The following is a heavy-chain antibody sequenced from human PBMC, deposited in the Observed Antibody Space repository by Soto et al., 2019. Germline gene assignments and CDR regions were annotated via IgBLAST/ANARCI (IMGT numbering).Heavy chain of an antibody. V-gene: IGHV1-46*03. CDR1: GYIFTNFY. CDR2: INPNGGST. Sequence: QVQLVQPGAEVKKPGASVKFSCKASGYIFTNFYIHWVRQAPGQGLEWIGIINPNGGSTNYAQNFQGRVTMTSDTSTMRDYMDLSSLRSEDTAVYYCTRGLASGDYWGQGTLITVSS. D-gene: IGHD6-6*01. CDR3: TRGLASGDY. J-gene: IGHJ4*02.